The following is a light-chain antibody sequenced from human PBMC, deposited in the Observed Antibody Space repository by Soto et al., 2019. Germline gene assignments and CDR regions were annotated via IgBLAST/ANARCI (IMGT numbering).Light chain of an antibody. J-gene: IGLJ1*01. CDR3: GSYEVSSTHV. CDR2: EVS. CDR1: SSDVGSSNL. Sequence: QSALTQPASMSGSPGQSITFSCTGTSSDVGSSNLVSWYQQHPGKAPKLLIYEVSKRPSGVSNRFSGSKSGNTASLTLSWLQAEDEADYSCGSYEVSSTHVFGTGPKATVL. V-gene: IGLV2-23*02.